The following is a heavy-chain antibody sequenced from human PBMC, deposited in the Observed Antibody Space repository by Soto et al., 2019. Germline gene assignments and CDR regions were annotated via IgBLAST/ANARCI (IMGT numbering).Heavy chain of an antibody. CDR1: GASFSPYY. CDR3: ARGKWCSCWTLGNYYYGLDV. CDR2: INHTGST. J-gene: IGHJ6*02. D-gene: IGHD2-8*02. Sequence: SETLSLTCAVYGASFSPYYWSWNWICQPPGKGLEWIGEINHTGSTKYNPSLRSRLTISLDTSTNQFSLTLSSVTAADTGVYYCARGKWCSCWTLGNYYYGLDVWGQGTTVTVSS. V-gene: IGHV4-34*01.